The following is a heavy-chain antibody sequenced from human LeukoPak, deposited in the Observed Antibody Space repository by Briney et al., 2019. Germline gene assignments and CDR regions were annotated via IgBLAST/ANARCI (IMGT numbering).Heavy chain of an antibody. V-gene: IGHV4-39*01. D-gene: IGHD3-10*01. CDR1: GGSISSGNYH. CDR2: MFYSGST. Sequence: SETLSLTCTVSGGSISSGNYHWAWMRQPPGKGPEWIGSMFYSGSTYYNPSLKSRVTISVDTSKNQFSLKVTSVTAADTALYYCARLGESGSGSYPIDYWGQGTLVTVSS. J-gene: IGHJ4*02. CDR3: ARLGESGSGSYPIDY.